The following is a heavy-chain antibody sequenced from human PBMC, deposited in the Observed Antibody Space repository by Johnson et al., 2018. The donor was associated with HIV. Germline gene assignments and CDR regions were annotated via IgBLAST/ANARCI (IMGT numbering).Heavy chain of an antibody. D-gene: IGHD3-3*01. V-gene: IGHV3-30*19. J-gene: IGHJ3*01. Sequence: VQLVESGGGVVQPGRSLRLSCAASGFTFSSYGMHWVRQAPGKGLEWVAVISYDGSNKYYADSVKGRFTISRDNSKNTLYLQMNSLRAEDTAVYYCARAAYYDFWSGYFDAWDV. CDR2: ISYDGSNK. CDR1: GFTFSSYG. CDR3: ARAAYYDFWSGYFDAWDV.